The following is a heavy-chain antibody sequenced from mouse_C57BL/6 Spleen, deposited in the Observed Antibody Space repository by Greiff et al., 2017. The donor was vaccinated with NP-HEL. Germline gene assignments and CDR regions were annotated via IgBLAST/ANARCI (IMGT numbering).Heavy chain of an antibody. CDR2: IYPSDSET. V-gene: IGHV1-61*01. D-gene: IGHD2-3*01. CDR3: ARDGFYTREFAY. J-gene: IGHJ3*01. Sequence: QVQLQQPGAELVRPGSSVKLSCKASGYTFTSYWMDWVKQRPGQGLEWIGNIYPSDSETHYNQKFKDKATLTVDKSSSTAYMQLSSLTSEDSAVYYCARDGFYTREFAYWGQGTLVTVSA. CDR1: GYTFTSYW.